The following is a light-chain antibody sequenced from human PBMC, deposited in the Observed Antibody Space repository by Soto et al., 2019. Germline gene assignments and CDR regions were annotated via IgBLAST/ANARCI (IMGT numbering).Light chain of an antibody. J-gene: IGKJ1*01. CDR1: QSVSSK. Sequence: EIMMKQSPATLSVSPGERATLSCRASQSVSSKFAWYQQKPGQAPRLLIYDASNRATGIPARFSGSGSGTDFTLTISSLQPDDFATYYCQQYNGYSTWTFGQGTKVDIK. CDR3: QQYNGYSTWT. V-gene: IGKV3D-15*01. CDR2: DAS.